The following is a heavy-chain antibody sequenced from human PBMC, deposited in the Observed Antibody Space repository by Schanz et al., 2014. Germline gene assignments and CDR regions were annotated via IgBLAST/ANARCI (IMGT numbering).Heavy chain of an antibody. CDR1: GGSISSGGYS. CDR3: ARLVGPSFYYGMDV. V-gene: IGHV4-30-4*07. Sequence: QVQLQESGPGLVKPSQTLSLTCAVSGGSISSGGYSWSWIRQPPGKGLEWIGYIFFRGSTYYNPSLKSRVTISIDTSKNQFSLRLTSVTAADTAVYYCARLVGPSFYYGMDVWGQGTTVTVSS. CDR2: IFFRGST. D-gene: IGHD2-15*01. J-gene: IGHJ6*02.